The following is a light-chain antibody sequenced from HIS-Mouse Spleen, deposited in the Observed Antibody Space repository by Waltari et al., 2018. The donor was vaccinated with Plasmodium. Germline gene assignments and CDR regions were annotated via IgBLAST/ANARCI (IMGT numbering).Light chain of an antibody. CDR3: YSAADNNLV. CDR1: VLAKHY. J-gene: IGLJ3*02. V-gene: IGLV3-27*01. CDR2: KDS. Sequence: SYELTQPSSVSVSPGQTARITCSGDVLAKHYARWFQQKPGQAPVLGIYKDSERPSGIPERFSGSSSGTTVTLTISGAQVEDEADYYCYSAADNNLVFGGGTKLTVL.